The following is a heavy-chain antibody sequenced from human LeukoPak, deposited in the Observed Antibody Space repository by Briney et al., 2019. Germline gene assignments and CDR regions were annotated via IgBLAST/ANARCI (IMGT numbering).Heavy chain of an antibody. V-gene: IGHV1-24*01. Sequence: ASVKVSCKVSGYTLTELSMHWVRQAPGKGLEWMGGFDPEDGETIYAQKFQGRVPMTEHTSTDTAYMELSSLRSEDAAVYYCATDVTGTAPYDFWGQGTLVTVSS. CDR3: ATDVTGTAPYDF. D-gene: IGHD1-7*01. CDR1: GYTLTELS. CDR2: FDPEDGET. J-gene: IGHJ4*02.